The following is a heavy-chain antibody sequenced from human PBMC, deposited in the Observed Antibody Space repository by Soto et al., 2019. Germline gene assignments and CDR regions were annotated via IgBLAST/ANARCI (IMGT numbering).Heavy chain of an antibody. Sequence: GGSLRLSCAASGFTVSSNYMSWVRQAPGKGLEWVSVIYSGGSTYYADSVKGRFTISRDNAKNSLYLQMNSLRAEDTAVYYCARPPRTNSRLLEYYFDYWGQGTLVTVSS. V-gene: IGHV3-66*01. CDR2: IYSGGST. CDR1: GFTVSSNY. D-gene: IGHD6-13*01. CDR3: ARPPRTNSRLLEYYFDY. J-gene: IGHJ4*02.